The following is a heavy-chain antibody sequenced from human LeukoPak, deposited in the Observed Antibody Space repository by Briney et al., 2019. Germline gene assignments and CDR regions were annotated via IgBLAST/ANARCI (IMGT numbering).Heavy chain of an antibody. J-gene: IGHJ4*02. V-gene: IGHV3-15*01. CDR2: IKSKTDGGTT. Sequence: PGRSLRLSCTTSGFTFGDYAMSWVRQAPGKGLEWVGRIKSKTDGGTTDYAAPVKGRFTISRDDSKNALYLQMNSLKTEDTAVYYCTTVPLLWFGESFFDCWGQGTLVTVSS. CDR3: TTVPLLWFGESFFDC. D-gene: IGHD3-10*01. CDR1: GFTFGDYA.